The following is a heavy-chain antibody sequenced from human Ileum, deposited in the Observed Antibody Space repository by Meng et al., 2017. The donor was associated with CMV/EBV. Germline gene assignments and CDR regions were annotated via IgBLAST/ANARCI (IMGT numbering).Heavy chain of an antibody. V-gene: IGHV4-4*07. J-gene: IGHJ4*02. CDR2: SASNSNN. CDR1: DGSISCSY. D-gene: IGHD5-18*01. CDR3: SRAEVDTGNFEY. Sequence: QVPRVEWGPRLEKPSEHPSLSDGGTDGSISCSYLSWIRKSALKGLEWIDASASNSNNNYNTYPVRILTMSVDNSNKQLSLKLISATTAEKTVKYCSRAEVDTGNFEYWGQGTLVTVSS.